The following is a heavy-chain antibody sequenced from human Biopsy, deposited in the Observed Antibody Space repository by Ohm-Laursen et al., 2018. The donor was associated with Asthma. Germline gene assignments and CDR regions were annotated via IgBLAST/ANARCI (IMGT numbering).Heavy chain of an antibody. CDR1: GFTFSSYA. J-gene: IGHJ4*02. CDR3: ARDVMEWYLPAFDF. Sequence: SLRLSCAASGFTFSSYAMHWVRQVAGRGLDWVAVVTYDGISQYYAESVKGRFTISRDNSRNTLNLQMSSVRPDDTAVYYCARDVMEWYLPAFDFWGQGTLVTVSS. D-gene: IGHD3-3*01. V-gene: IGHV3-30-3*01. CDR2: VTYDGISQ.